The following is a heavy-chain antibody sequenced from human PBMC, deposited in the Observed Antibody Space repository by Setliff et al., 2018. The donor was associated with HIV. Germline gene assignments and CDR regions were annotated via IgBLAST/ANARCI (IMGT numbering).Heavy chain of an antibody. V-gene: IGHV1-24*01. Sequence: VSCKVSGYTLTELSMHWVRQAPGKGLEWMGGFDPEDGETIYAQKFQGRVTMTEDTSTDTAYMELSSLRSEDMAVYYCATARSKVRLGELSLFDYWGQGTLVTVSS. D-gene: IGHD3-16*02. CDR1: GYTLTELS. J-gene: IGHJ4*02. CDR3: ATARSKVRLGELSLFDY. CDR2: FDPEDGET.